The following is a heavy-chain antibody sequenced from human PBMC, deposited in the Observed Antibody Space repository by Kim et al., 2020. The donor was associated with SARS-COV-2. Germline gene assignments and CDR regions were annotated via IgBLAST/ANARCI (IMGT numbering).Heavy chain of an antibody. D-gene: IGHD1-26*01. Sequence: SETLSLTCTVSGGSISSYYWSWIRQPPGKGLEWIGYIYYSGSTNYNPSLKSRVTISVDTSKNQFSLKLSSVTAADTAVYYCARAPREGRGSYGAFYFDYWGQGTLVTVSS. CDR2: IYYSGST. CDR3: ARAPREGRGSYGAFYFDY. J-gene: IGHJ4*02. V-gene: IGHV4-59*01. CDR1: GGSISSYY.